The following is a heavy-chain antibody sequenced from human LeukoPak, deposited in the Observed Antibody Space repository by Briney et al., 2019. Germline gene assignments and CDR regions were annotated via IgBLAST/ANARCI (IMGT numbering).Heavy chain of an antibody. J-gene: IGHJ1*01. V-gene: IGHV3-74*01. Sequence: GGSLRLSCAASGFTFGSYWMHWVRQAPGKGLVWVSRINSDGSSTSHADSVKGRFTISRDNAKNTLYLQMNSLRAEDTAVYYCASTPGYCTSTSCFEYFQHWGQGSLVTVSS. CDR2: INSDGSST. CDR3: ASTPGYCTSTSCFEYFQH. D-gene: IGHD2-2*03. CDR1: GFTFGSYW.